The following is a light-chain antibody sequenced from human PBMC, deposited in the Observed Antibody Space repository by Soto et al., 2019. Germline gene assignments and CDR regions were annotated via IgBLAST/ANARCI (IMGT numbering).Light chain of an antibody. CDR3: QQSGT. V-gene: IGKV3-20*01. CDR2: SAS. CDR1: QSVTSNY. Sequence: EIVLTQSPGTLSLSPGDRATLSCRASQSVTSNYLAWYQQRPGQAPRLLIYSASRRASGIPDRFSGSGSGTDFTLTISRLEPEDFAIYYCQQSGTFGPGTKVDIK. J-gene: IGKJ3*01.